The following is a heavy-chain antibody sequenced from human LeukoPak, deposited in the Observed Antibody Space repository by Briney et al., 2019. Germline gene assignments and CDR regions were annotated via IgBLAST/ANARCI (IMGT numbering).Heavy chain of an antibody. V-gene: IGHV4-38-2*01. Sequence: PSETLSLTCAVSGYSISRGYYWGWIRQAPGKGLEWIGSIYHSGSTQYNPSLKSRLIISVDTSKNQFSLKLSSVTAADTAVYFCARHPFDRVSFDYWGQGTLVTVSS. J-gene: IGHJ4*02. CDR2: IYHSGST. D-gene: IGHD3-10*01. CDR3: ARHPFDRVSFDY. CDR1: GYSISRGYY.